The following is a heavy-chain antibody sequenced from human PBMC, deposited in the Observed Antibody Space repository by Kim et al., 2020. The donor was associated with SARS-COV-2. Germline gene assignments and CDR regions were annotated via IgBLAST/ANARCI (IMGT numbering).Heavy chain of an antibody. J-gene: IGHJ4*02. Sequence: SETLSLTCTVSGGSISSYYWSWIRQPPGKGLEWIGYIYYSGSTNYNPSLKSRVTISVDTSKNQFSLKLSSVTAADTAVYYCARVDGGWYAYYFDYWGQGTLVTVSS. CDR3: ARVDGGWYAYYFDY. CDR1: GGSISSYY. V-gene: IGHV4-59*01. CDR2: IYYSGST. D-gene: IGHD6-19*01.